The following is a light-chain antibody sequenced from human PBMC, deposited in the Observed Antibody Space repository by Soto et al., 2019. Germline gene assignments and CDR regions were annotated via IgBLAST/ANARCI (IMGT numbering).Light chain of an antibody. Sequence: QAVVTQPPSVSGAPGQRVTISCTGSSSNIGAGYDVHWYQQLPGTAPRLLIYAHNNRPSGVPDRFSGSKSGTSASLAITGLQAEDEADYYCQSYDSSLSVIFGGGTKLTVL. CDR3: QSYDSSLSVI. J-gene: IGLJ2*01. CDR1: SSNIGAGYD. V-gene: IGLV1-40*01. CDR2: AHN.